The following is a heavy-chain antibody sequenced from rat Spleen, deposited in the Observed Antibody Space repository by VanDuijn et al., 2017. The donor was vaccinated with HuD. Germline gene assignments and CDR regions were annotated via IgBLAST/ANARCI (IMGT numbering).Heavy chain of an antibody. Sequence: EVQLVESGGGLVQPGRSMKLSCAASGFTFSDYYMVWVRQAPTKGLEWVATISHDGNSTYYRDSVQGRFTISRDNAKRILYLQMDRLRSEDTATYYCARQSSSIPYYWYFDFWGPGTMVTVSS. CDR2: ISHDGNST. D-gene: IGHD1-2*01. J-gene: IGHJ1*01. CDR3: ARQSSSIPYYWYFDF. V-gene: IGHV5-7*01. CDR1: GFTFSDYY.